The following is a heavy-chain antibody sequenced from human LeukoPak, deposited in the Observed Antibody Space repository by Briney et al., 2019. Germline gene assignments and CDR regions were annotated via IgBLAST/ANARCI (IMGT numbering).Heavy chain of an antibody. V-gene: IGHV3-21*01. D-gene: IGHD3-22*01. CDR1: GFTFSSYS. J-gene: IGHJ4*02. CDR3: EATYYYDSSGYNYFDY. CDR2: ISSSSSYM. Sequence: PGGSLRLSCAASGFTFSSYSMNWVRQAPGKGLEWVSSISSSSSYMYYADSVKGRFTISRDDAKNSLYLQMNSLRAEDTAVYYCEATYYYDSSGYNYFDYWGQGTLVTVSS.